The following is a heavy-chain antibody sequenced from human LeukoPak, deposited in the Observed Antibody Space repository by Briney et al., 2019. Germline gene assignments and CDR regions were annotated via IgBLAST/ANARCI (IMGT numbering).Heavy chain of an antibody. Sequence: GGALRLSCAASRFTFSSYAMHWVREAPGEGLEYVSAISSNGGSTYYANSVKGRFTISRDNSKNTLYLQMGSLRAEDMAVYYCARVGDSNAFDIWGQGTMVTVSS. CDR3: ARVGDSNAFDI. V-gene: IGHV3-64*01. CDR2: ISSNGGST. J-gene: IGHJ3*02. CDR1: RFTFSSYA. D-gene: IGHD1-26*01.